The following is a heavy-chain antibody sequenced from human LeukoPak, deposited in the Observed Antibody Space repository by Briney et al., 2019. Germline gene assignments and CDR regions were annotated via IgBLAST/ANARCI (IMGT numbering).Heavy chain of an antibody. V-gene: IGHV3-7*01. Sequence: GGSLRLSCAASGFTFSSYWMSWVRQAPGKGLERVANVRQDGGDEYYVDSVKGRFTISRDNAKNSLYLQMNVLRVEDTAFYYCARDWVSLSSGRVFDYWGQGTLVTVSS. CDR3: ARDWVSLSSGRVFDY. CDR1: GFTFSSYW. D-gene: IGHD3-22*01. J-gene: IGHJ4*02. CDR2: VRQDGGDE.